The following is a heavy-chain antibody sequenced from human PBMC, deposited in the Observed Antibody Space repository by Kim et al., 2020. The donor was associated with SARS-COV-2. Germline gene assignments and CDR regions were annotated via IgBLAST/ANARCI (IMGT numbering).Heavy chain of an antibody. D-gene: IGHD5-18*01. CDR3: ARDRPVNSYGSFYFDY. V-gene: IGHV1-69*13. Sequence: SVKVSCKASGGTFSSYAISWVRQAPGQGLEWMGGIIPIFGTANYAQKFQGRVTITADESTSTAYMELSSLRSEDTAVYYCARDRPVNSYGSFYFDYWGQGTLVTVSS. CDR2: IIPIFGTA. CDR1: GGTFSSYA. J-gene: IGHJ4*02.